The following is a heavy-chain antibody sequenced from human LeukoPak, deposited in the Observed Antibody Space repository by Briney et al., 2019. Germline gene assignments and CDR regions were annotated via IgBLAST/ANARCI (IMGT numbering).Heavy chain of an antibody. CDR1: GGSISSYY. J-gene: IGHJ5*02. CDR3: ARGPHSSSWYGWFDP. V-gene: IGHV4-59*01. D-gene: IGHD6-13*01. CDR2: IYYSGST. Sequence: SETLSLTCTVSGGSISSYYWSWIRQPPGKGLEWIGYIYYSGSTNYNPSLKSRVTISVDTSKNQFSLKLSSVTAADTAVYYCARGPHSSSWYGWFDPWGQGTLVTVSS.